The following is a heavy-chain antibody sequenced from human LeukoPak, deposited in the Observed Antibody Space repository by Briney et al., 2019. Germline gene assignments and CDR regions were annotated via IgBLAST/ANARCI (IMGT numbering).Heavy chain of an antibody. V-gene: IGHV3-23*01. J-gene: IGHJ5*02. CDR1: GFTFSSYA. CDR2: ISGSGGST. CDR3: AKSPGSGWTHNWFDP. Sequence: GGSLRLSCAASGFTFSSYAMSWVRQAPGKGLEWVSAISGSGGSTYYADSVKGRFTISRDNSKNTLYLQMNSLRAEDTAVYYYAKSPGSGWTHNWFDPWGQGTLVTVSS. D-gene: IGHD6-19*01.